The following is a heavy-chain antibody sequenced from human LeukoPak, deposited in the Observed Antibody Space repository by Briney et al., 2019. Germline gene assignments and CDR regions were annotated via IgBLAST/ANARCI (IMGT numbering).Heavy chain of an antibody. V-gene: IGHV4-39*01. J-gene: IGHJ4*02. CDR2: IYYSGST. CDR3: ARGSYDILTGYSSFGEY. CDR1: GGSISSSRYY. Sequence: SETLSLTCTVSGGSISSSRYYWGWIRQPPGKGLEWIGSIYYSGSTYYNPSLKSRVTISLDTPKNQFSLKLSSVTAADTGVFYCARGSYDILTGYSSFGEYWGQGTLVTVSS. D-gene: IGHD3-9*01.